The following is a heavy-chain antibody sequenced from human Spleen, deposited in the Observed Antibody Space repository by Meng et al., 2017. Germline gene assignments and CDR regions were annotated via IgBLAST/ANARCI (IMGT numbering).Heavy chain of an antibody. CDR1: GYTFTSYG. D-gene: IGHD3-3*01. V-gene: IGHV1-18*01. CDR3: ATSSYYDVWSGYYN. J-gene: IGHJ4*02. Sequence: QVQLVQSGAEVTKPGASVKVSCKASGYTFTSYGISWVRQAPGQGLEWMGWISAKKGSTNYAQKLQGRVTMTTDTSTSTAYMELRSLRSDDTAVYYCATSSYYDVWSGYYNWGQGSLVTVSS. CDR2: ISAKKGST.